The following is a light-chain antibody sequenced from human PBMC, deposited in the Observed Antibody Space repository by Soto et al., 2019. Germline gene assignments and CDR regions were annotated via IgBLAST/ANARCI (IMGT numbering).Light chain of an antibody. Sequence: EIVLTQSPGTLSLSPGERATISCRASQSVSSRSLAWFQQKTGQAPRLLIYAASSRATGIPDRFSGSGFGTDFTLTSSRLEPEDFAVYYCQQYGSSPWTFGQGTKVEIK. CDR2: AAS. CDR1: QSVSSRS. V-gene: IGKV3-20*01. J-gene: IGKJ1*01. CDR3: QQYGSSPWT.